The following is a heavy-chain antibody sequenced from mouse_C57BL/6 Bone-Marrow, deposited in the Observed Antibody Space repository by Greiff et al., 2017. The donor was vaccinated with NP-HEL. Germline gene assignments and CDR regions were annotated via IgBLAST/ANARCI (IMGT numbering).Heavy chain of an antibody. CDR2: ISSGGSYT. V-gene: IGHV5-6*01. Sequence: EVKLVESGGDLVKPGGSLKLSCAASGFTFSSYGMSWVRQTPDKRLEWVATISSGGSYTYYPDSVKGRFTISRDNAKNTLYLQMSSLKSEDTAMYYCARPLRPYYFDYWGQGTTLTVSS. D-gene: IGHD2-12*01. J-gene: IGHJ2*01. CDR3: ARPLRPYYFDY. CDR1: GFTFSSYG.